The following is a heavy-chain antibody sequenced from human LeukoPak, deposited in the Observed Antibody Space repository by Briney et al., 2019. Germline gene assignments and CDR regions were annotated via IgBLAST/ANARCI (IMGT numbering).Heavy chain of an antibody. CDR2: IYHSGST. J-gene: IGHJ3*02. CDR3: TRVARGTQHDAFDI. CDR1: GGSISSSNW. Sequence: PSETLSLTCAVSGGSISSSNWWSWVRQPPGKGLEWIGEIYHSGSTNYNPSLKSRVTISVDKSKNQRSLKLSSVTAADTAVYFCTRVARGTQHDAFDIWGQGTMVTVSS. V-gene: IGHV4-4*02. D-gene: IGHD3-10*01.